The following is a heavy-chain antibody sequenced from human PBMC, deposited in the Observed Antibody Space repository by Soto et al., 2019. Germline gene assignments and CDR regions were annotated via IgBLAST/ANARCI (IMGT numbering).Heavy chain of an antibody. D-gene: IGHD2-2*01. CDR2: IKSKTDGGTT. CDR1: GFTFSNAW. Sequence: PGGSLILSCAASGFTFSNAWMSWVRQAPGKGLEWVGRIKSKTDGGTTDYAAPVKGRFTISRDDSKNTLYLQMNSLKTEDTAVYYCTTAGEIVVVPAAAIMDVWGQGNTVTVYS. J-gene: IGHJ6*02. V-gene: IGHV3-15*01. CDR3: TTAGEIVVVPAAAIMDV.